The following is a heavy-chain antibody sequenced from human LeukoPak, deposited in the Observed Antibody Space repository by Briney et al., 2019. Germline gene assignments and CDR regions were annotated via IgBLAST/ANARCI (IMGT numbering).Heavy chain of an antibody. Sequence: SETLSLTCSISNDSFTSHLWNPVRQPPGKGLEWIGYVHHSGVTNYNPSFNSRVTMSVDTSKNQFSLKMGSVTDADTAVYYCVKGVVAIRKNPEWFGPWGQGTLVIVSS. CDR2: VHHSGVT. CDR1: NDSFTSHL. D-gene: IGHD3-16*01. CDR3: VKGVVAIRKNPEWFGP. J-gene: IGHJ5*02. V-gene: IGHV4-59*03.